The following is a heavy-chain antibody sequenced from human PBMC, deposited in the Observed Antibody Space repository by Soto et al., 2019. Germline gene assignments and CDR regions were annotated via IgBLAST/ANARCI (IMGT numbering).Heavy chain of an antibody. CDR1: GFTFSSYD. CDR2: IGTAGDT. CDR3: ARAGSSSWYSGYYYYGMDV. Sequence: SLRLSCAASGFTFSSYDMHWVRQATGKGLEWVSAIGTAGDTYYPGSVKGRFTISRENAKNSLYLQMNSLRAGDTAVYYCARAGSSSWYSGYYYYGMDVWGQGTTVTVSS. D-gene: IGHD6-13*01. V-gene: IGHV3-13*01. J-gene: IGHJ6*02.